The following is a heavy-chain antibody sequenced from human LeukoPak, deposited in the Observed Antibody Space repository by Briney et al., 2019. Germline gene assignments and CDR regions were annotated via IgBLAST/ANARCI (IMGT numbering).Heavy chain of an antibody. CDR2: INHSGST. D-gene: IGHD3-3*01. CDR3: ARFTQKTIFGVVIPHNFDY. CDR1: GGSFSGYY. J-gene: IGHJ4*02. V-gene: IGHV4-34*01. Sequence: SETLSLTRAVYGGSFSGYYWSWIRQPPGKGLEWIGEINHSGSTNYNPSLKSRVTISVDTSKNQFSLKLSSVTAADTAVYYCARFTQKTIFGVVIPHNFDYWGQGTLVTVSS.